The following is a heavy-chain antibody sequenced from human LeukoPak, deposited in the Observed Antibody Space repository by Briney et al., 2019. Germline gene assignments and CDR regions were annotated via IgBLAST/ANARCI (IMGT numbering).Heavy chain of an antibody. J-gene: IGHJ4*02. CDR3: ATLPRGPTGYVGYGGEDY. V-gene: IGHV3-23*01. D-gene: IGHD5-12*01. CDR2: ITGSGGST. CDR1: GFTFGIYA. Sequence: GGSLRLSCAASGFTFGIYAMTWVRQAPGKELQWVSAITGSGGSTYYADSVKGRFTISRDNSKNTLYLRMNGLRAEDTAVYYCATLPRGPTGYVGYGGEDYWGQGTLVTVSS.